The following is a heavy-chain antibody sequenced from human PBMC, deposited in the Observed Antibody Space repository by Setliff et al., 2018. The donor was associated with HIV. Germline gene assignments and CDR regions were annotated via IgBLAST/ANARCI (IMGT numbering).Heavy chain of an antibody. CDR3: AKNDDILTGFAN. CDR1: GFAFSTYA. D-gene: IGHD3-9*01. V-gene: IGHV3-23*01. CDR2: ISDSGGGT. J-gene: IGHJ4*02. Sequence: HPGGSLRLSCAASGFAFSTYAMSWVRQAPGKGLEWVSAISDSGGGTYYADSVKGRFTVSRDNAKNSLYLQMNSLRAEDTAIYFCAKNDDILTGFANWGQGTLVTVSS.